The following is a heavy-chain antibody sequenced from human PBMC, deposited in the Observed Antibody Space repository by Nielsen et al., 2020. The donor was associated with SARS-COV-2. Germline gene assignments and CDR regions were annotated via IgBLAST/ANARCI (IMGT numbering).Heavy chain of an antibody. V-gene: IGHV3-21*01. Sequence: GESLKISCAASGFTFSSYGMHWVRKAPGKGLEWVSSISSSSSYIYYADSVTGRFTISRDNAKNSLYLQMNSLRAEDTAVYFCARDAHFDILTGYYSDWGQGTLVTVSS. CDR3: ARDAHFDILTGYYSD. CDR2: ISSSSSYI. D-gene: IGHD3-9*01. CDR1: GFTFSSYG. J-gene: IGHJ4*02.